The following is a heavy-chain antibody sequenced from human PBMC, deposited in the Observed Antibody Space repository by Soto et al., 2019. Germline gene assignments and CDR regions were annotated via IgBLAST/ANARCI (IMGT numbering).Heavy chain of an antibody. J-gene: IGHJ4*02. V-gene: IGHV3-30-3*01. CDR1: GFTFSSYA. CDR2: ISYDGSNK. Sequence: PGGSLRLSCAASGFTFSSYAMHWVRQAPGKGLEWVAVISYDGSNKYYADSVKGRFTISRDNSKNTLYLQMNSLRAEDTAVYYCARDSNPSGWNFDYWGQGTLVTVSS. D-gene: IGHD6-19*01. CDR3: ARDSNPSGWNFDY.